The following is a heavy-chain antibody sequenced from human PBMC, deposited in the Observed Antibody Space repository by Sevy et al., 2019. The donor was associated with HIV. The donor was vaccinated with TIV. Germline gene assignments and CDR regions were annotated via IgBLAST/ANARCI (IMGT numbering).Heavy chain of an antibody. V-gene: IGHV3-66*01. J-gene: IGHJ4*02. D-gene: IGHD6-19*01. CDR1: GFTVSRNY. CDR2: IYSDGRT. Sequence: GESLKISCAASGFTVSRNYMSWVRQGPGKGLEWVSVIYSDGRTFYADSVKDRFTISRDNSKNTLYLQMNSLRVEDTAVYYCAGWSSAWTLFDYWGQGTLVTVSS. CDR3: AGWSSAWTLFDY.